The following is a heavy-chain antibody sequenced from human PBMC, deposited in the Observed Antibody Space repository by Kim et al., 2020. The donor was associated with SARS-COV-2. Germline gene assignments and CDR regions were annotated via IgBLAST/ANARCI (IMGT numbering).Heavy chain of an antibody. D-gene: IGHD5-18*01. Sequence: ASVKVSCKASGYTFTDYGISWVRQAPGQGLEWMGWISGYNGNAKYAQNVQGRVTMTTDTSTSTAYMELRSLRSDDTAVYYCVRGPKLVHGAMVYYWGQGTLVTVSS. V-gene: IGHV1-18*01. J-gene: IGHJ4*02. CDR1: GYTFTDYG. CDR3: VRGPKLVHGAMVYY. CDR2: ISGYNGNA.